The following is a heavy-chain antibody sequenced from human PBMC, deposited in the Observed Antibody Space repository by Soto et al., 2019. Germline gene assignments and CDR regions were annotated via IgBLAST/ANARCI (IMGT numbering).Heavy chain of an antibody. Sequence: EVQLVESGGGLVQPGGSLRLSCEASGFTFRNYDMHWVRQGTGKGLECVSGISAAGDPDYADSVEGRFTISRENAQNSSFLQMNSLRVGDTAVYYCARTDRDFYGLDVWGQGTTVIVSS. V-gene: IGHV3-13*05. CDR2: ISAAGDP. CDR1: GFTFRNYD. J-gene: IGHJ6*02. CDR3: ARTDRDFYGLDV.